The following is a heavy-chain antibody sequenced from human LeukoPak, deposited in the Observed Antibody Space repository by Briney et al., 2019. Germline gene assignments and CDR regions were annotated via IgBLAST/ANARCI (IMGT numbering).Heavy chain of an antibody. CDR2: MNPNSGNT. CDR3: ARGAITLKYSSGSFDLTNPDY. Sequence: GASVKVSCKASGYTFTSYDINWVRQATGQGLEWMGWMNPNSGNTGYAQKFQGRVTMTRNTSISTAYMGLSSLRSEDTAVYYCARGAITLKYSSGSFDLTNPDYWGQGTLVTVSS. V-gene: IGHV1-8*01. CDR1: GYTFTSYD. J-gene: IGHJ4*02. D-gene: IGHD6-19*01.